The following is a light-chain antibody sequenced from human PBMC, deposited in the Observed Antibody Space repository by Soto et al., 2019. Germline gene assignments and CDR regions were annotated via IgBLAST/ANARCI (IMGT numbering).Light chain of an antibody. V-gene: IGKV1-5*01. CDR3: QRYNSNFWT. CDR2: DAS. Sequence: DIQMTQSPSTLSASVGDIVTITCRASQNVDNWVAWYQQKPGKAPKFLIYDASNLESGVPSRFSGRGSGTEFNPTITGLQPDDFATYYCQRYNSNFWTFGQGTRV. J-gene: IGKJ1*01. CDR1: QNVDNW.